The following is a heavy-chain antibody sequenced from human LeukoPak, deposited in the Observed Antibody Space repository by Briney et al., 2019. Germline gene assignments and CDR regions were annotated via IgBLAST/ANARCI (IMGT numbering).Heavy chain of an antibody. CDR1: GFTFSSYE. D-gene: IGHD3-9*01. J-gene: IGHJ4*02. Sequence: GGSLRLSCAASGFTFSSYEMNWVRQTPGKGLEWVTGISSSGAGTFYADSVKGRFTISRDNAKNSLYLQMNSLRAEDMAVYYCARGSAGYYSSEGYSIAYWGQGTLVTVSS. V-gene: IGHV3-48*03. CDR3: ARGSAGYYSSEGYSIAY. CDR2: ISSSGAGT.